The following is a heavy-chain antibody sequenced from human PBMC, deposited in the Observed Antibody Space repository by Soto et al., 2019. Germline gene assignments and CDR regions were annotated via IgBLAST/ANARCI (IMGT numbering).Heavy chain of an antibody. J-gene: IGHJ6*02. D-gene: IGHD3-3*01. CDR3: ARDPLEMSAADHGLDV. Sequence: GASVKVSCKASGYTLSDYYIHWVRQAPGQGLEWVGWINPASGGANYAQRFQGRVNMTRDTSVNTAHMELSSLRSDDTAVYFCARDPLEMSAADHGLDVWGQGTTVTVSS. CDR1: GYTLSDYY. V-gene: IGHV1-2*02. CDR2: INPASGGA.